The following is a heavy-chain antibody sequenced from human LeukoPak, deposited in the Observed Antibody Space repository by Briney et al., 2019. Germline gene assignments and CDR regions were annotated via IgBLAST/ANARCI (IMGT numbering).Heavy chain of an antibody. CDR2: ISSSSSTV. CDR3: ARVHDSSDGY. D-gene: IGHD3-22*01. J-gene: IGHJ4*02. CDR1: GFTFSSYS. V-gene: IGHV3-48*01. Sequence: GGSLRLSCAASGFTFSSYSMNWVRQAPGKGLEWVSYISSSSSTVYYADSVKGWFTISRDNAKNSLYLQMNSLRAEDTAVYYCARVHDSSDGYWGQGTLVTVSS.